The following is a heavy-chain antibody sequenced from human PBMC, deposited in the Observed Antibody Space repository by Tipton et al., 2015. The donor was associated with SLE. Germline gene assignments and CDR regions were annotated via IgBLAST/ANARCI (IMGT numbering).Heavy chain of an antibody. Sequence: SLRLSCAASRFIFDTYGMTWVRQAPGEGLAWVSSISDTGDKTYYSSSVKGRFTISRDNSKSTLYLQMNSLRGEDTAVYYCAKSWGWGSEDWGQGTLVTVSS. CDR3: AKSWGWGSED. V-gene: IGHV3-23*01. CDR1: RFIFDTYG. J-gene: IGHJ4*02. D-gene: IGHD3-16*01. CDR2: ISDTGDKT.